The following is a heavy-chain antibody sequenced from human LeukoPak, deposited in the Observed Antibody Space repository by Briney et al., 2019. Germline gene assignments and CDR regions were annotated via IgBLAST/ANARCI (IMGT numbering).Heavy chain of an antibody. CDR3: ATLYDSNFFDY. J-gene: IGHJ4*02. Sequence: GGSLRLSCAASGFTFSNYAMSWVRQAPGKGVEWVSATSPGGGATYYADSVKGRFTISRDNSKNTLYLRMNSLRADDTALYYCATLYDSNFFDYWGQGTLVTVSS. CDR2: TSPGGGAT. CDR1: GFTFSNYA. D-gene: IGHD3-22*01. V-gene: IGHV3-23*01.